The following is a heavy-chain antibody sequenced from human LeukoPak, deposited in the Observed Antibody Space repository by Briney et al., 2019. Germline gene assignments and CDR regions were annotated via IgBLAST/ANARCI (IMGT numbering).Heavy chain of an antibody. Sequence: GGSLRLSCAASGLTFSDFYMSWIRQAPGKGLEWVSYITPSGTSTYYADSVKGRFTISRDNAKNSLYLQMNSLGAEDTAVYYCASGGNDLGAFDMWGQGTMVTVSS. CDR1: GLTFSDFY. CDR3: ASGGNDLGAFDM. V-gene: IGHV3-11*04. CDR2: ITPSGTST. D-gene: IGHD1-1*01. J-gene: IGHJ3*02.